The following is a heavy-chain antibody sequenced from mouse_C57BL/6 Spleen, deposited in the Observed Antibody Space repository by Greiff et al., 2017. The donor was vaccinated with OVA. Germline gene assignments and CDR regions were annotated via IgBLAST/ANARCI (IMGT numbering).Heavy chain of an antibody. V-gene: IGHV1-59*01. D-gene: IGHD1-1*01. CDR1: GYTFTSYW. Sequence: QVQLQQPGAELVRPGTSVKLSCKASGYTFTSYWMHWVKQRPGQGLEWIGVIDPSDSYTNYNQKFKGKATLTVDTSSSTASMQLSRLTSEDSAVYYCAREDYGSSPGYGMDYWGQGTSVTVSS. CDR3: AREDYGSSPGYGMDY. CDR2: IDPSDSYT. J-gene: IGHJ4*01.